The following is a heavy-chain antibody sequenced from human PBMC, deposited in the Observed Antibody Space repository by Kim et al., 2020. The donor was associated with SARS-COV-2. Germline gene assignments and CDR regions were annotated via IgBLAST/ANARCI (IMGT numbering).Heavy chain of an antibody. Sequence: GGSLRLSCAASGFTFSSYAMSWVRQAPGKGLEWVSTITGSAGTTYYADSVKGRFTLSRDNAKNTLYLQMTSLRAEDTAVYYCAKLPSGYDPYYFDYWGQG. V-gene: IGHV3-23*01. CDR1: GFTFSSYA. CDR3: AKLPSGYDPYYFDY. D-gene: IGHD5-12*01. J-gene: IGHJ4*02. CDR2: ITGSAGTT.